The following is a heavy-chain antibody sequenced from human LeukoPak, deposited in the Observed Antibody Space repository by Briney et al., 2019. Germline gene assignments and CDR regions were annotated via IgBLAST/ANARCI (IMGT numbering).Heavy chain of an antibody. J-gene: IGHJ4*02. Sequence: GGSLRLSCAASGFTFSSYWMTWVRQAPGKGLEWVANIKQDGSKKNYVDSVKGRFTISRDNAKNSLYLQMNTLRAEDTAVYYCATPLDYYDTSGYHQGGDWGQGTLVTVSS. CDR2: IKQDGSKK. CDR3: ATPLDYYDTSGYHQGGD. D-gene: IGHD3-22*01. V-gene: IGHV3-7*03. CDR1: GFTFSSYW.